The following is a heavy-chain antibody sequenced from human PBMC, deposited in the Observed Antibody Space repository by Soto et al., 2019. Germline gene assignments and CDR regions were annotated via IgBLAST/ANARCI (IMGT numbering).Heavy chain of an antibody. CDR1: GGTFSSYT. D-gene: IGHD5-12*01. Sequence: QVQLVQSGAEVKKPGSSVKVSCKASGGTFSSYTISWVRQAPGQGLEWMGRIIPILGIANYAQKFQGRVTITAEKSTSTAYMELSGLRSEDTAVYYCARYSGYDYDWFAPWGQGTLVTVSS. J-gene: IGHJ5*02. CDR2: IIPILGIA. CDR3: ARYSGYDYDWFAP. V-gene: IGHV1-69*02.